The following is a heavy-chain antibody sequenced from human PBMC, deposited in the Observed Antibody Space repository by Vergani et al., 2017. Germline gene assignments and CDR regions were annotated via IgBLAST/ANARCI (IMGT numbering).Heavy chain of an antibody. CDR1: GYSFTNYW. CDR3: ARLYGRDSSGSKYFDY. Sequence: EVQLVQSGAEVKKPGESLKISCQISGYSFTNYWIGWVRQMPGKGLEWMGIIHPADSDTRYSPSFQGQVTISVDKSIGTAYLQRSRLRPSDSAMYYCARLYGRDSSGSKYFDYWGQGTLVTVSS. J-gene: IGHJ4*02. CDR2: IHPADSDT. V-gene: IGHV5-51*01. D-gene: IGHD3-22*01.